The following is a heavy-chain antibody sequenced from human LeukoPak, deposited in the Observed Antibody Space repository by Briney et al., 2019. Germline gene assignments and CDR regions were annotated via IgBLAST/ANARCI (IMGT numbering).Heavy chain of an antibody. CDR3: ARVGDWSNYFGMDA. D-gene: IGHD3-16*01. J-gene: IGHJ6*02. Sequence: GGSLRLSCAASGFTFSGHSMTWVRQTPGKGLEWVSVIFGNGVKTYYADSLKGRFTISRDNAKSTLYLQMNSLRADDTAVYYCARVGDWSNYFGMDAWGQGTTVSVSS. CDR1: GFTFSGHS. CDR2: IFGNGVKT. V-gene: IGHV3-23*01.